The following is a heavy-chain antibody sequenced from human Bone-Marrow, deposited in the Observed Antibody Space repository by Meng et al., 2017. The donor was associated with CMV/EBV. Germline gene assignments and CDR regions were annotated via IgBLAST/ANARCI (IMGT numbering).Heavy chain of an antibody. CDR3: ARSWELSWFDP. V-gene: IGHV1-69*12. J-gene: IGHJ5*02. D-gene: IGHD1-26*01. CDR1: SGNFSSYA. Sequence: QVEMVQSGAEVQKPGSVVKVHCKASSGNFSSYAISWVRQAPGQGLEWMGGIIPIFGTANYAQKFQGRVTINADESTSTAYMELSRLRSDDTAVYYCARSWELSWFDPWGQGTLVTVSS. CDR2: IIPIFGTA.